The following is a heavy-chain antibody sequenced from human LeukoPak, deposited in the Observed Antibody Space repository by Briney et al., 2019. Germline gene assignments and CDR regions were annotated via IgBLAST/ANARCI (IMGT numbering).Heavy chain of an antibody. CDR1: GFTFSAYY. V-gene: IGHV3-11*01. CDR3: ARDKSGYDYLDY. J-gene: IGHJ4*02. CDR2: ISSSGSTI. Sequence: GGSLRLSCAASGFTFSAYYMSWIRQDHGKGPEWVLYISSSGSTIYYADSVKGRFTISRDNAKNSLYLQMNSLRAEDTAVYYCARDKSGYDYLDYWGQGTLVTVSS. D-gene: IGHD5-12*01.